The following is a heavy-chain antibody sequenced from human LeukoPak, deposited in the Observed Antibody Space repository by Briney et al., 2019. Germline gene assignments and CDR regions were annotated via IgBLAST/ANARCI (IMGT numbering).Heavy chain of an antibody. V-gene: IGHV1-2*02. J-gene: IGHJ4*02. CDR1: GYTFTGYY. CDR2: INPNSGGT. D-gene: IGHD4-17*01. CDR3: ARGTLYGDTGFDY. Sequence: ASVKVSCKASGYTFTGYYIHWVRQAPGQGLERMGWINPNSGGTNYAQKFQGRVTMTRDTSISTAYMELSRLRSDDTAVYYCARGTLYGDTGFDYWGQGTLVTVSS.